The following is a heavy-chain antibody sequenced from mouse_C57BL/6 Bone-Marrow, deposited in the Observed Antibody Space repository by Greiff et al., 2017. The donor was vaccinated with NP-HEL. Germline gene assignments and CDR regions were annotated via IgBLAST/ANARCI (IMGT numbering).Heavy chain of an antibody. J-gene: IGHJ3*01. CDR3: TALFYYGS. V-gene: IGHV6-3*01. CDR2: IRLKSDNYAT. D-gene: IGHD1-1*01. CDR1: GFTFSNYW. Sequence: EVKLVESGGGLVQPGGSMKLSCVASGFTFSNYWMNWVRQSPEKGLEWVAQIRLKSDNYATHYAESVKGRFTISRDDSKSSVYLQMNNLRAEDTGIYYCTALFYYGSWGQGTLVTVSA.